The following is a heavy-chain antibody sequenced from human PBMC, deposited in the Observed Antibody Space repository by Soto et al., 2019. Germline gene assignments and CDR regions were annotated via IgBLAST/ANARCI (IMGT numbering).Heavy chain of an antibody. CDR2: IYYGGST. D-gene: IGHD4-17*01. J-gene: IGHJ1*01. Sequence: QVQLQESGPGLVKPSETLSLTCTVSGGSISSYYWSWIRQPPGKGLEWIGNIYYGGSTNYNPSLKSRVTISVDTSKNQFSLRLSSVTAADTAVYYCARHTAYYGDYRLFQHWGQGTLVTVSS. CDR3: ARHTAYYGDYRLFQH. CDR1: GGSISSYY. V-gene: IGHV4-59*08.